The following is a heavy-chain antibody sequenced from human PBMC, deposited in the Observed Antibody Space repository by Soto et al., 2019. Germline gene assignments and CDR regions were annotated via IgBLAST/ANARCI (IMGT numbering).Heavy chain of an antibody. D-gene: IGHD3-3*02. J-gene: IGHJ5*02. CDR3: ARVIPISWFDP. V-gene: IGHV4-30-2*01. CDR1: GGSISSGGYS. CDR2: IYHSGST. Sequence: PSETLSLTCAVSGGSISSGGYSWSWIRQPPGKGLEWIGYIYHSGSTYYNPSLKSRVTISVDRSKNQFSLKLRSVTAADTAVYYCARVIPISWFDPWGQGTLVTVSS.